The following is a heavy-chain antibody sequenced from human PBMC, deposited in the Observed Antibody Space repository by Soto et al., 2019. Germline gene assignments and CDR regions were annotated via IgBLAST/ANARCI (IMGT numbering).Heavy chain of an antibody. J-gene: IGHJ3*02. D-gene: IGHD3-10*01. CDR3: ANDDRRDIFGDGAFDI. Sequence: DVQLVESGGGLVQPGRSLRLSCAASGFTFDDYAMHWVRQAPGKGLEWVSGISWNSGSIGYADSVKGRFTISRDNAKNSLYLQMNSLRAEDTALYYCANDDRRDIFGDGAFDIRGQGTMVTVSS. CDR1: GFTFDDYA. V-gene: IGHV3-9*01. CDR2: ISWNSGSI.